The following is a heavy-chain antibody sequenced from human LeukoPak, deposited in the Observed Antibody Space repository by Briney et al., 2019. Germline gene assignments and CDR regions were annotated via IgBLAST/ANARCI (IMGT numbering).Heavy chain of an antibody. V-gene: IGHV3-48*01. CDR3: ARGWEDASGWYESFQY. CDR2: ISSSSSTI. J-gene: IGHJ1*01. Sequence: GGSLRLSCAASGFTFSSYSMNWVRQAPGKGLEWVSYISSSSSTIYYADSVKGRFTISRDNAKNSLYLQMNSLRAEDTAVYYCARGWEDASGWYESFQYWGQGTLVTVSS. D-gene: IGHD6-19*01. CDR1: GFTFSSYS.